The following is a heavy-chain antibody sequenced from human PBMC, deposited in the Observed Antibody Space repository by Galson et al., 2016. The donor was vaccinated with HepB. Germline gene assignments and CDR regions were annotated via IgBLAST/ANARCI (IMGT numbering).Heavy chain of an antibody. J-gene: IGHJ6*02. D-gene: IGHD3-10*01. CDR3: ARESLTMVRGAPLYVMDV. V-gene: IGHV1-2*04. Sequence: SVKVSCKASGYTFIGNYIHWVRQAPGQGLEWMGWINPNSGGPTYAQKFPGWFTVPVDTSISTAYMEMSRLSSDDTAVYYCARESLTMVRGAPLYVMDVWGQGTTITVSS. CDR2: INPNSGGP. CDR1: GYTFIGNY.